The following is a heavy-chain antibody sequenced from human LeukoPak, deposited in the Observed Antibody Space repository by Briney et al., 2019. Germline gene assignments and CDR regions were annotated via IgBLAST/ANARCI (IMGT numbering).Heavy chain of an antibody. Sequence: GGSLRLSCAASGFTVSSNYMSWVRQAPGKGLEWVSYISSSGSTIYYADSVKGRFTISRDNAKNSLYLQMNSLRAEDTAVYYCARAYSGSYYYFDYWGQGTLVTVSS. D-gene: IGHD1-26*01. V-gene: IGHV3-11*01. CDR3: ARAYSGSYYYFDY. CDR2: ISSSGSTI. CDR1: GFTVSSNY. J-gene: IGHJ4*02.